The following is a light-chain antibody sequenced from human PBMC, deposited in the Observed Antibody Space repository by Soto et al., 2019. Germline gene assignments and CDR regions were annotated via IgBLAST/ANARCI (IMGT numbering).Light chain of an antibody. J-gene: IGKJ2*01. CDR1: QSISSSY. Sequence: ELVLTQSPGTLPLSPGERATLSCRASQSISSSYLAWYQQKPGQAPRLLIYGASSRATGIPDRFSGSGSGTDFTLTISRLEPEDFAVYYCQQYGRSTYTLGLGTKLAIK. CDR2: GAS. V-gene: IGKV3-20*01. CDR3: QQYGRSTYT.